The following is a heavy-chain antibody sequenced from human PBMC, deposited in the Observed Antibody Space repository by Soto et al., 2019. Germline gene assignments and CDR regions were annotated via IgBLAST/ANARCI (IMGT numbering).Heavy chain of an antibody. CDR2: IIGRADSI. D-gene: IGHD6-19*01. CDR1: GFTFSTYA. CDR3: AKVGGRGWVNWFDS. Sequence: EVQLLESGGGLVQPGGSLRLSCAASGFTFSTYAMSWVRQAPGKGLEWVSGIIGRADSIYYADFVKGRFTVSRYNSMNTLYLQMNSLRAEDTAVYYCAKVGGRGWVNWFDSWGQGTLVTVSS. V-gene: IGHV3-23*01. J-gene: IGHJ5*01.